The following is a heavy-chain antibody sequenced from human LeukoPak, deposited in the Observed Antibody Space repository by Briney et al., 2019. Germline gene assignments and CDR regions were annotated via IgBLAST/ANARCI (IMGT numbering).Heavy chain of an antibody. D-gene: IGHD2-2*01. J-gene: IGHJ4*02. V-gene: IGHV3-74*01. CDR2: IKDDGSST. CDR1: GFTFSGAW. Sequence: GGSLRLSCAASGFTFSGAWMHWVRQAPGNGLMWVSRIKDDGSSTRHADSVKGRFTISRDNAKNTLYLQMNSLRAEDTAVYYCARVSGPGMNEYYHLWGQGTLVTVSS. CDR3: ARVSGPGMNEYYHL.